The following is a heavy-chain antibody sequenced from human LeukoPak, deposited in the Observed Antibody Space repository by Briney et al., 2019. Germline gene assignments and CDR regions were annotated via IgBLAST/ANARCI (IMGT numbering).Heavy chain of an antibody. V-gene: IGHV1-69*04. Sequence: SVKVSCKASGGTFSSYAISWVRQAPGQGLEWMGRIIPILGIANYAQKFQGRVTITADKSTSTAYMELSSLGSEDTAVYYCASGNPYYYDSSGYYDYWGQGTLVTVSS. D-gene: IGHD3-22*01. CDR3: ASGNPYYYDSSGYYDY. J-gene: IGHJ4*02. CDR2: IIPILGIA. CDR1: GGTFSSYA.